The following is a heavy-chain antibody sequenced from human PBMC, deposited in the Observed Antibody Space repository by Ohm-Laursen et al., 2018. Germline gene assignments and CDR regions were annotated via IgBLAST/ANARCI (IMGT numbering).Heavy chain of an antibody. CDR3: AKDSGVTATGTIDY. Sequence: SLRLSCAASGFTFDDYAMHWVRQAPGKGLEWVSGISWNSGSIGYADSVKGRFTISRDSAKNSLYLQMNSLRAEDTALYYCAKDSGVTATGTIDYWGQGTLVTVSS. CDR1: GFTFDDYA. J-gene: IGHJ4*02. V-gene: IGHV3-9*01. CDR2: ISWNSGSI. D-gene: IGHD2-21*02.